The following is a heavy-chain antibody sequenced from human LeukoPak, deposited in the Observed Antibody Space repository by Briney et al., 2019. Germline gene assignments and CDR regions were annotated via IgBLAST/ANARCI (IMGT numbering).Heavy chain of an antibody. CDR1: GFTFSSYE. V-gene: IGHV3-48*03. J-gene: IGHJ6*02. D-gene: IGHD2-15*01. Sequence: GGSLRLSCAASGFTFSSYEMNWVRQAPGKGLEWVSYISSSGSTIYYADSVKGRFTISRDNAKNSLYLQMNSLRAEDTAVYYCARVVRGYCSGGSCYSYGMDVWGQGTTATVSS. CDR3: ARVVRGYCSGGSCYSYGMDV. CDR2: ISSSGSTI.